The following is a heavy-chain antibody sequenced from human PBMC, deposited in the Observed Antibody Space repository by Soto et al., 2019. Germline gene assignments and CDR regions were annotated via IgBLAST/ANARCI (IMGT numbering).Heavy chain of an antibody. D-gene: IGHD1-20*01. V-gene: IGHV1-2*02. Sequence: ASVKVSCKTSGYSFTGYSVHWVRQAPGHGPEWMGWINPKSGGTKYAQKFQGRVTMTRDTSISTVFMELSRVTSDDTAVYYCARELLYRGTLITGKLFDYWGQGSLVTVSS. CDR2: INPKSGGT. J-gene: IGHJ4*02. CDR1: GYSFTGYS. CDR3: ARELLYRGTLITGKLFDY.